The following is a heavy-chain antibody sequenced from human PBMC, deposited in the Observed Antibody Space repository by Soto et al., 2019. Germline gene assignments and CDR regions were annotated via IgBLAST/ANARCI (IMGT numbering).Heavy chain of an antibody. V-gene: IGHV3-23*01. CDR2: ISGSGGST. Sequence: GGSLRLSCAASGFTFSSYAMSWVRQAPGKGLEWVSAISGSGGSTYYADSVKGRFTISRDNSKNTLYLQMNSLRAEDTAVYYCAKGYGTYYYDSSGYYIDYWGQGTLVTVSS. CDR1: GFTFSSYA. CDR3: AKGYGTYYYDSSGYYIDY. D-gene: IGHD3-22*01. J-gene: IGHJ4*02.